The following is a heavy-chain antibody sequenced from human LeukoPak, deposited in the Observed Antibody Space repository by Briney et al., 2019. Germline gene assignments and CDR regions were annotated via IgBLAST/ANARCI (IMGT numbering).Heavy chain of an antibody. Sequence: GSLRLSCAASGFTFSSYWMHWVRQAPGKGLVWGSRVNSDGSTTNYADSVKGRFTISRDNAKNTLYLQMNSLRPEDTAVYYCARVGFSGYDLLDSWGQGTLVTVSS. CDR3: ARVGFSGYDLLDS. CDR1: GFTFSSYW. J-gene: IGHJ4*02. V-gene: IGHV3-74*01. CDR2: VNSDGSTT. D-gene: IGHD5-12*01.